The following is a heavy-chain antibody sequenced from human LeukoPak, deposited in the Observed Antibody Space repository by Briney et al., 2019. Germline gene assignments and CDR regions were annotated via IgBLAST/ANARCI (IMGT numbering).Heavy chain of an antibody. CDR1: GYTFTSYG. D-gene: IGHD3-10*01. J-gene: IGHJ4*02. V-gene: IGHV1-18*01. CDR2: ISAYNGNT. CDR3: ARAPLSGSGPGGGRDY. Sequence: ASVKVSCKASGYTFTSYGISWVRQAPGQGLEWMGWISAYNGNTNYAQKLQGRVTMTTDTSTSTAYMELRSLRSDDTAVYYCARAPLSGSGPGGGRDYWGQGTLVTVSS.